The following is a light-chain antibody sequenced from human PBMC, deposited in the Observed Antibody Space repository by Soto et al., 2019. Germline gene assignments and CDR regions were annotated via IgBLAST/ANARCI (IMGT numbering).Light chain of an antibody. CDR1: QSISSN. CDR3: QQYGSSPWT. CDR2: GAS. J-gene: IGKJ1*01. Sequence: IVMTQSPATLSLSPGAKATLSCRASQSISSNFAWFQQKPGQVPRLLSYGASNRATGVSARVSGSGLGTEFTLTISRLQPEDFEVYYCQQYGSSPWTFGQGTKVDIK. V-gene: IGKV3-15*01.